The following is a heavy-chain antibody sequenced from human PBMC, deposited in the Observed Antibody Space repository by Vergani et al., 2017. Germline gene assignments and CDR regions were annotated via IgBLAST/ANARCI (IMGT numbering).Heavy chain of an antibody. CDR1: GGSISSGDYY. J-gene: IGHJ6*03. CDR2: IYYSGST. CDR3: AREYGKYQLLSRYYYYYMDV. Sequence: QVQLQESGPGLVKPSQTLSLTCTVSGGSISSGDYYWSWIRQPPGKGLEWIGYIYYSGSTYYNPSLKSRVTISVDTSKNKFSLKLSSVTAADTAVYYCAREYGKYQLLSRYYYYYMDVWGKGTTVTVSS. D-gene: IGHD2-2*01. V-gene: IGHV4-30-4*01.